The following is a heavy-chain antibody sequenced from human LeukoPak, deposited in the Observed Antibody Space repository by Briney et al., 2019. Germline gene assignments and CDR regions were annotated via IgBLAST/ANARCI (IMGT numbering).Heavy chain of an antibody. D-gene: IGHD2-8*01. J-gene: IGHJ5*02. Sequence: SETLSLTCTVSGGYISSSNYYWVWIRQPPGKGLEWVASIFYSGSTYFNPSLKSRVTILGDTSKNQFSLKLSSVTAADTAMYYCARDPATECSNGVCYKASWFDPWGQGTLVTVSS. CDR3: ARDPATECSNGVCYKASWFDP. CDR1: GGYISSSNYY. CDR2: IFYSGST. V-gene: IGHV4-39*07.